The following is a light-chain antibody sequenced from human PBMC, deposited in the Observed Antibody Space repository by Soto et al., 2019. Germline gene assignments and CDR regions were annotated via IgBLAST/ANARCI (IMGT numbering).Light chain of an antibody. Sequence: QSVLTQPPSVSGAPGQRVTISCTGSSSNIGGGYDVQWYQQVPGTAPKLLIFGNIYRPSGVPDRFSGSKSGNSASLAITGLQAQDEADYYCQSYDSSLSVVFGGGTKVNVL. J-gene: IGLJ3*02. CDR1: SSNIGGGYD. CDR2: GNI. V-gene: IGLV1-40*01. CDR3: QSYDSSLSVV.